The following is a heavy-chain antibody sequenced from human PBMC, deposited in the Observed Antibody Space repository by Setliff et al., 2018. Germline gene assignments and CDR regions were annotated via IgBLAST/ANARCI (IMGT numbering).Heavy chain of an antibody. D-gene: IGHD4-17*01. CDR3: ARRAVTAEYFQH. Sequence: LKISCKGSGYSFTTYWIGWVRQMPGKGLEWMGIIYPGDSDTRYSPSFQGQVTISADKSISTAYLQLSSLKASDTAIYHCARRAVTAEYFQHWGHGTLVTVSS. CDR1: GYSFTTYW. J-gene: IGHJ1*01. V-gene: IGHV5-51*01. CDR2: IYPGDSDT.